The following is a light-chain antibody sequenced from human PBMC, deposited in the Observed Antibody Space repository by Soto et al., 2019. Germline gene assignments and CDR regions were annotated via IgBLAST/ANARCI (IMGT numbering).Light chain of an antibody. CDR2: LTS. Sequence: DLQMTQSPSSLSASVGERVTITCRASQSISTYLNWFQQKPGRAPKLLIYLTSTLQSGVPSRFSGSGSGTDFTLTISSLQPEDFATYYCQQSSTTPWTFGQGTKVDVK. V-gene: IGKV1-39*01. J-gene: IGKJ1*01. CDR1: QSISTY. CDR3: QQSSTTPWT.